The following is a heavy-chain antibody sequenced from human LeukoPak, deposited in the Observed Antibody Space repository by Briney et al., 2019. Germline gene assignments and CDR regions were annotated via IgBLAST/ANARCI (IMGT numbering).Heavy chain of an antibody. CDR1: GGSINTYY. J-gene: IGHJ4*02. V-gene: IGHV4-59*01. CDR3: ARDGVRSSWSFDY. Sequence: SETLSLTCAVSGGSINTYYWAWIRQPPGKGLEWIGYLDYDGNTNYNPSLKGRGTISVDTSKTQLYLNLASVTAEDTAVYYCARDGVRSSWSFDYWGQGTLVTVSS. CDR2: LDYDGNT. D-gene: IGHD6-13*01.